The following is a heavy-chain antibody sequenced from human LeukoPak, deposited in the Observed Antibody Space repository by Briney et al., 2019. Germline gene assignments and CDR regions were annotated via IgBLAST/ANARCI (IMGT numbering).Heavy chain of an antibody. V-gene: IGHV3-53*01. CDR3: ARVLSSGYSPDDYFDY. Sequence: GGSLRLSCAASGFTVSSNYMSWVRQAPGKGLEWVSVIYSGGSTYHADSVKGRFTISRDNSKNTLYLQMNSLRAEDTAVYYCARVLSSGYSPDDYFDYWGQGTLVTVSS. CDR2: IYSGGST. J-gene: IGHJ4*02. D-gene: IGHD3-22*01. CDR1: GFTVSSNY.